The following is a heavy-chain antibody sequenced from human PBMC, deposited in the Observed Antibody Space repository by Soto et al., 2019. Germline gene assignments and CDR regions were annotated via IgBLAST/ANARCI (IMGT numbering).Heavy chain of an antibody. CDR3: ARHDDSSGYYFDY. CDR1: GGSISSSSYY. CDR2: IYYSGST. J-gene: IGHJ4*02. V-gene: IGHV4-39*01. Sequence: SETLSLTCTVSGGSISSSSYYWGWIRQPPGKGLEWIGSIYYSGSTYYNPSLKSRVTISVDTSKNQFSLKLSSVTAADTAVYYCARHDDSSGYYFDYWGQGTLVTVSS. D-gene: IGHD3-22*01.